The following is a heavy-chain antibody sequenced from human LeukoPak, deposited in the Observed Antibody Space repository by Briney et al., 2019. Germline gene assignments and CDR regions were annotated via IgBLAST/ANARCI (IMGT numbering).Heavy chain of an antibody. J-gene: IGHJ4*02. CDR3: ARDPDYYDSSGYYFDY. V-gene: IGHV1-69*04. CDR1: GGTFSSYT. Sequence: SVKVSCKXSGGTFSSYTISWVRQAPGQGLEWMGRIIPILGIANYAQKFQGRVTITADKSTSTAYMELSSLRSEDTAVYYCARDPDYYDSSGYYFDYWGQGTLVTVSS. D-gene: IGHD3-22*01. CDR2: IIPILGIA.